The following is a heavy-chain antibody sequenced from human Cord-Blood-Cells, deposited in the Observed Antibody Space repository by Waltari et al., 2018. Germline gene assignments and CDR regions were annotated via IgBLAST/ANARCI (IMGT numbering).Heavy chain of an antibody. D-gene: IGHD6-19*01. J-gene: IGHJ5*02. CDR2: ISSSSSTI. CDR3: ARVDVAGTGWFDP. Sequence: EVQLVESGGGLVQPGGSLRLSCAASGFTSSSYSMNWVRQAPGKGLEWVSYISSSSSTIYYADSVKGRFTISRDNAKNSLYLQMNSLRDEDTAVYYCARVDVAGTGWFDPWGQGTLVTVSS. CDR1: GFTSSSYS. V-gene: IGHV3-48*02.